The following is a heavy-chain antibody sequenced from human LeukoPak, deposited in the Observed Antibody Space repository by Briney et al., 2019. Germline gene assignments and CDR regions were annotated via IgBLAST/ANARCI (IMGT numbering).Heavy chain of an antibody. V-gene: IGHV3-74*01. CDR3: TGGYCSGGSCYSGWFDP. J-gene: IGHJ5*02. CDR1: GFTFSRYW. CDR2: INSDGSST. Sequence: GGSLRLSCAASGFTFSRYWMHWVRQAPGKGLVWVSRINSDGSSTSYADSVKGRFTISRDNAKNSLYLQMNSLRAEDTALYYCTGGYCSGGSCYSGWFDPWGQGTLVTVSS. D-gene: IGHD2-15*01.